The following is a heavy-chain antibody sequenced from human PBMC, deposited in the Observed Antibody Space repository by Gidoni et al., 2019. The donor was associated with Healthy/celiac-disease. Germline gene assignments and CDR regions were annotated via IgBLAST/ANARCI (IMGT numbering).Heavy chain of an antibody. D-gene: IGHD6-13*01. Sequence: EVQLVESGGGLVPPGVSLRLSCAASGFPVIRHYMIWVRQAPGKGLEWVSVIDSGGSTYYADAVKCRITISRDNSKNTLYSQMNSLRAEDTAVYYCARDRGIAAAGTGVWFDPWGQGTLVTVSS. CDR2: IDSGGST. CDR1: GFPVIRHY. V-gene: IGHV3-66*02. CDR3: ARDRGIAAAGTGVWFDP. J-gene: IGHJ5*02.